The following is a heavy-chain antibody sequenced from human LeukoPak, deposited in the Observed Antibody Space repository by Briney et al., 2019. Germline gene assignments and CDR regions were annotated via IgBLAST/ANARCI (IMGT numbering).Heavy chain of an antibody. CDR1: GFTFSTYW. V-gene: IGHV3-7*01. J-gene: IGHJ4*02. CDR2: INEDGREV. Sequence: PGGSLRLSCAASGFTFSTYWMTWVRQAPGKGLEWVANINEDGREVYYVDSVKGRFTISRDNAKNSLYLQMISLRVEDTAVYYCAKGGHVDYCGQGTLVTVSS. CDR3: AKGGHVDY.